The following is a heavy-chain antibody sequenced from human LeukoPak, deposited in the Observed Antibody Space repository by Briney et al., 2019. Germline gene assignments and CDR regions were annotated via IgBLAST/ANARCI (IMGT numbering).Heavy chain of an antibody. D-gene: IGHD3-22*01. V-gene: IGHV1-2*02. CDR1: GYTFTGYY. Sequence: GASVKVSCKASGYTFTGYYMHWVRQAPGQGLEWMRWINPNSGGTNYAQKFQGRVTMTRDTSISTAYMELSRLRSDDTAVYYCARESIYYYYDRGGMVGGMDVWGQGTTVTVSS. CDR3: ARESIYYYYDRGGMVGGMDV. J-gene: IGHJ6*02. CDR2: INPNSGGT.